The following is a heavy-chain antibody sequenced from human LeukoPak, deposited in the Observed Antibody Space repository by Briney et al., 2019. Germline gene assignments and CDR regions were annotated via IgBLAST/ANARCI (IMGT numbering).Heavy chain of an antibody. CDR2: ISGSGGSI. CDR3: AKGPSHSSSWYGLYYYYFYGMDV. J-gene: IGHJ6*02. V-gene: IGHV3-23*01. CDR1: GFTFSSYA. Sequence: GGPLRLSCAAFGFTFSSYAMSGVRQAPGKGLEWVSAISGSGGSIYYADSVKGRFTICRDNSKNTLYLQMNSLRAEDTAVYYCAKGPSHSSSWYGLYYYYFYGMDVWGQGTTVTVSS. D-gene: IGHD6-13*01.